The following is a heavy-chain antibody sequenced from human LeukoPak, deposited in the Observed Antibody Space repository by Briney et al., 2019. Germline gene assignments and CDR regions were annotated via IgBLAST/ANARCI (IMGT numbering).Heavy chain of an antibody. CDR1: GFTFSSYG. Sequence: PGGTLRLSCAASGFTFSSYGMHWVRQAPGKGLEWVAVIWYDGSNKYYADSVKGRFTISRDNSKNTLYLQMNSLRAEDTAVYYCARSGQLVPNANYYYYGMDVWGQGTTVTVSS. CDR2: IWYDGSNK. CDR3: ARSGQLVPNANYYYYGMDV. D-gene: IGHD6-6*01. J-gene: IGHJ6*02. V-gene: IGHV3-33*01.